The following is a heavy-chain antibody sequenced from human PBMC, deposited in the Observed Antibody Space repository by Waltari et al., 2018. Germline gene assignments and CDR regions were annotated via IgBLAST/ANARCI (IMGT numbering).Heavy chain of an antibody. V-gene: IGHV1-69*12. Sequence: QVQLVQSGAEVKKPGSSVKVSCKASGGTFSSYAISWVRQAPGQGLEWMGWIIPNFGTANYAQKFQGRVTMTADESTSTAYMELSSLRSEDTAVYYCAREEYWDRSGDYYEWGQGTLVTVSS. CDR3: AREEYWDRSGDYYE. J-gene: IGHJ4*02. CDR2: IIPNFGTA. D-gene: IGHD3-22*01. CDR1: GGTFSSYA.